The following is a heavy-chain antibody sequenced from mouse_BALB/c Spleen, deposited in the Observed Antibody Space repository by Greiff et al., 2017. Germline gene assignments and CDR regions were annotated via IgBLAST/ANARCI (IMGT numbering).Heavy chain of an antibody. CDR2: ISSGSSTI. Sequence: EVKLVESGGGLVQPGGSRKLSCAASGFTFSSFGMHWVRQAPEKGLEWVAYISSGSSTIYYADTVKGRFTISRDNPKNTLFLQMTSLRSEDTAMYYCAREEFTTVVATRGYYFDYWGQGTTLTVSS. J-gene: IGHJ2*01. CDR1: GFTFSSFG. CDR3: AREEFTTVVATRGYYFDY. V-gene: IGHV5-17*02. D-gene: IGHD1-1*01.